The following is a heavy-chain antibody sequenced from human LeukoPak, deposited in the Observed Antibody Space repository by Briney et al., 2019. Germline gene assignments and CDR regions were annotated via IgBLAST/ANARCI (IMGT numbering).Heavy chain of an antibody. J-gene: IGHJ5*02. CDR2: IYASGST. D-gene: IGHD3-3*01. CDR1: GGSISSYY. Sequence: PSETLSLTCTVSGGSISSYYWSWIRQPAGKGLEWIGRIYASGSTNYNPSLKSRVTMSVDTSKNQFSLKLSSVTAADTAVYYCARTYYDFWSGYYRWFDPWGQGTLVTVSS. CDR3: ARTYYDFWSGYYRWFDP. V-gene: IGHV4-4*07.